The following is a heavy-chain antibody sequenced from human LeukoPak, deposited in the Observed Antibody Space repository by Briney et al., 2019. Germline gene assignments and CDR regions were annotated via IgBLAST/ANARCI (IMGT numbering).Heavy chain of an antibody. Sequence: SQTLSLTCTVSGGSISSGSYYWSWIRQPAGKGLEWIGRIYTGGSTNYNPSLKSRVTISVDTSKNQFSLKLSSVTAADTAVCYXAXXXXXXXXTXLYYYYMDVWGKGTTVTVSS. V-gene: IGHV4-61*02. CDR2: IYTGGST. CDR3: AXXXXXXXXTXLYYYYMDV. J-gene: IGHJ6*03. CDR1: GGSISSGSYY.